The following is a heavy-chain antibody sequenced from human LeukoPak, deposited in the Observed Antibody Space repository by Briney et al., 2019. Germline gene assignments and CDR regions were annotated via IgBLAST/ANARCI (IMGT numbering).Heavy chain of an antibody. Sequence: EWVSYISSSGSTIYYADSVKGRFTISRDNAKNSLYLQMNSLRAEDTAVYYCARDWMATIYWGQGTLVTVSS. CDR3: ARDWMATIY. D-gene: IGHD5-24*01. CDR2: ISSSGSTI. J-gene: IGHJ4*02. V-gene: IGHV3-11*01.